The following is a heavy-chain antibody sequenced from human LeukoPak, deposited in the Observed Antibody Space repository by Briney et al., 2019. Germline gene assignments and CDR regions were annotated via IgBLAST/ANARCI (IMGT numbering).Heavy chain of an antibody. D-gene: IGHD4-17*01. CDR1: GYTFTGYY. V-gene: IGHV1-2*02. J-gene: IGHJ5*02. CDR3: ARGTVTTNWFDP. Sequence: ASVKVSCKASGYTFTGYYMHWVRQTPGQGLEWMGWINPNSGGTNYAQTVQGRVTMTRDTYISTAYMELSRLRSDDTAMYYCARGTVTTNWFDPWGQGTLVTVFS. CDR2: INPNSGGT.